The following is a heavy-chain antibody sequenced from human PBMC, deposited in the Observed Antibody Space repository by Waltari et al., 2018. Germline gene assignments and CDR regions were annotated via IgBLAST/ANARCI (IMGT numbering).Heavy chain of an antibody. J-gene: IGHJ5*02. CDR1: GYTFTSYD. V-gene: IGHV1-8*03. Sequence: QVQLVQSGAEVKKPGASVKVSCKASGYTFTSYDINWVRQATGQGLEWMGWRNRKRGKTGYAQECQGRVTITRNTSISTAYMELSSLRSEDTAVYYCARGVSPYSSGWYSWFDPWGQGTLVTVSS. CDR2: RNRKRGKT. D-gene: IGHD6-19*01. CDR3: ARGVSPYSSGWYSWFDP.